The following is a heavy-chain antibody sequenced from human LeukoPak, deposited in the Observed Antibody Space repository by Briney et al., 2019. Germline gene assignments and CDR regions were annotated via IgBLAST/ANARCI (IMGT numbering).Heavy chain of an antibody. D-gene: IGHD3-16*02. J-gene: IGHJ4*02. CDR3: ARQRGSYRSAVDY. Sequence: GESLKISCKGSGYSFTNYWIGWVRQMPGKGLEWMGIIYPGDSDTRYSPSFEGQVTISADKSISTAYLQWSSLKASDTAMYYCARQRGSYRSAVDYWAQGTLVTVSS. V-gene: IGHV5-51*01. CDR1: GYSFTNYW. CDR2: IYPGDSDT.